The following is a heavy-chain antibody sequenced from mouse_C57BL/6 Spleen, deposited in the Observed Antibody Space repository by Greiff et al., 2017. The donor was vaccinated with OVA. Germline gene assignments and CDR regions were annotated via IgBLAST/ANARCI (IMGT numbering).Heavy chain of an antibody. Sequence: EVKLVESGEGLVKPGGSLKLSCAASGFTFSSYAMSWVRQTPGERLEWVAYISSGGDCIYYADTVKGRFTISRDNARNTLYLQLSSLKSEDTAMFYYTRVCYYAIDYWGQGTSVTVSS. V-gene: IGHV5-9-1*02. CDR1: GFTFSSYA. J-gene: IGHJ4*01. CDR3: TRVCYYAIDY. CDR2: ISSGGDCI.